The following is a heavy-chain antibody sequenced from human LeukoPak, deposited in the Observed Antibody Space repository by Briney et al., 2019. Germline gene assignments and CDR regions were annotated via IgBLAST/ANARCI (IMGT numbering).Heavy chain of an antibody. CDR2: IKSKTDGGTT. Sequence: GGSLRLSCAASGFTFSNAWMSWVRQAAGKGLEWVGRIKSKTDGGTTDYAAPVKGRFTISRDDSKNTLYLQMNSLKTEDTAVYYCTTNHYGSGSYCRYWGQGTLVTVSS. V-gene: IGHV3-15*01. CDR3: TTNHYGSGSYCRY. D-gene: IGHD3-10*01. J-gene: IGHJ4*02. CDR1: GFTFSNAW.